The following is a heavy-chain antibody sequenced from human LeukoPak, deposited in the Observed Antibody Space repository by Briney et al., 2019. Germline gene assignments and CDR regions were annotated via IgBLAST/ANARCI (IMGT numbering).Heavy chain of an antibody. V-gene: IGHV1-3*01. Sequence: ASVKVSCKASGYTFTSYYMHWVRQAPGQRLEWMGWINAGNGNTKYSQKFQGRVTITRDTSASTAYMELSSLRSEDTAVYYCARDSSRYGDYDYWGQGTLVTVSS. CDR2: INAGNGNT. J-gene: IGHJ4*02. CDR1: GYTFTSYY. CDR3: ARDSSRYGDYDY. D-gene: IGHD4-17*01.